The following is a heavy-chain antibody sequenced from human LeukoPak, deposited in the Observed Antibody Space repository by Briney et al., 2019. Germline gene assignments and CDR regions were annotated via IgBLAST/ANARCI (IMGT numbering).Heavy chain of an antibody. CDR2: VHTTGGT. D-gene: IGHD3-10*01. CDR3: AKGGESSLPFDY. Sequence: SETLSLTCTVSGGSISGHYWSWIRQPASKEPEWIGRVHTTGGTNYNPSLKSRLTMSVDTSKNQFSLHLTSVTAADTAVYYCAKGGESSLPFDYWGQGTLVTVSS. J-gene: IGHJ4*02. CDR1: GGSISGHY. V-gene: IGHV4-4*07.